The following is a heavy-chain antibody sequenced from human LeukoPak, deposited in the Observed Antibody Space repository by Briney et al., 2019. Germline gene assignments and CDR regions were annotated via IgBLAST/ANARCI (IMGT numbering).Heavy chain of an antibody. CDR2: IYYTGST. CDR1: GGSVSSSSYY. J-gene: IGHJ4*02. CDR3: AGAVVTGRVLDY. V-gene: IGHV4-39*01. D-gene: IGHD3-9*01. Sequence: PSETLSLTCTVSGGSVSSSSYYWGWIRQPPGKGLEWIGTIYYTGSTYYNPSLKSRVTISVDTSKNQFSLKLSSVTAADTTVYYCAGAVVTGRVLDYWGQGILVTVSS.